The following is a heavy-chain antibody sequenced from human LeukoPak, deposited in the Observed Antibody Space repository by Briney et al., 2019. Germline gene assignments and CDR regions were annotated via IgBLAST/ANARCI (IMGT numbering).Heavy chain of an antibody. CDR3: ARENYDSSGYYPGAFDI. CDR2: INWNGGST. D-gene: IGHD3-22*01. CDR1: GFTFDDYG. J-gene: IGHJ3*02. V-gene: IGHV3-20*04. Sequence: PGGSLRLSCAASGFTFDDYGMSWVRQAPGKGLEWVSGINWNGGSTGYADSVKGRFTISRDNAKNSLYLLMNSLRAEDTALYYCARENYDSSGYYPGAFDIWGQGTMVTVSS.